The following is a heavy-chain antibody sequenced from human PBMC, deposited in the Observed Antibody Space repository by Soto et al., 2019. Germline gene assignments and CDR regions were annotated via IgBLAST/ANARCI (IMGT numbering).Heavy chain of an antibody. J-gene: IGHJ4*02. CDR3: ARGSAFIGLDY. V-gene: IGHV3-48*04. CDR1: GFTFSSYI. D-gene: IGHD1-26*01. CDR2: ISSSSSTI. Sequence: GGSLRLSCAASGFTFSSYIMNWVRQAPGKGLEWVSYISSSSSTIYYADSVKGRFTISRDNTKDSLYLQMNSLRAEDTAIYYCARGSAFIGLDYWGQGTPVTVSS.